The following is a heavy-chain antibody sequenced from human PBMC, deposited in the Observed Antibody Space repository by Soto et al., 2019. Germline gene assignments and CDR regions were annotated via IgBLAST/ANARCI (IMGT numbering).Heavy chain of an antibody. J-gene: IGHJ4*02. V-gene: IGHV4-4*07. CDR1: GGSISSSY. CDR2: IYTSETT. Sequence: LSLTCAGSGGSISSSYWCWIRQPAGKGLEWIGRIYTSETTNYNPSLKSRVTMSIDSSRNQFSLKLSSVTAADTAVYYCARDEGLTTVPSFDFWGQGTLVTV. CDR3: ARDEGLTTVPSFDF. D-gene: IGHD4-17*01.